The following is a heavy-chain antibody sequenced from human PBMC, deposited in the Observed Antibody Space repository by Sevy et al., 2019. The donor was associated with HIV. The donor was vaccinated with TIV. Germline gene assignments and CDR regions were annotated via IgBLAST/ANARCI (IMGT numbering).Heavy chain of an antibody. CDR3: AWLWLLNNYVLDS. D-gene: IGHD3-16*01. J-gene: IGHJ5*01. CDR2: INPSNGYT. Sequence: ASVKVSCKASGYTFTTYFLYWVRQAPRQGLEWMAIINPSNGYTNYAQKFQDRLIVTRDTSTSTVYVEMSSLTSEDTDAYFCAWLWLLNNYVLDSWGQGTLVTVSS. V-gene: IGHV1-46*01. CDR1: GYTFTTYF.